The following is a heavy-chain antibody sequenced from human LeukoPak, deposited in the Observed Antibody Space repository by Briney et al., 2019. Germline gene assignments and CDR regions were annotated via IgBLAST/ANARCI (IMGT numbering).Heavy chain of an antibody. CDR1: GYSFSTYW. Sequence: WESLKISCKGSGYSFSTYWIAWARHMPEKGLEWMGFIYPSDSDIRYSPSFQGQVTISADKSTNTAYLQWSSLKASDTAVYYCARHMDKNKGYCSGSTCYDAFDIWGQGTTVTVSS. CDR2: IYPSDSDI. V-gene: IGHV5-51*01. J-gene: IGHJ3*02. CDR3: ARHMDKNKGYCSGSTCYDAFDI. D-gene: IGHD2-2*01.